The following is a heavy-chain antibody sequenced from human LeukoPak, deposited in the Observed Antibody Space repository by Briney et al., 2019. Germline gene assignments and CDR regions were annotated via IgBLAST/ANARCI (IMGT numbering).Heavy chain of an antibody. D-gene: IGHD2-15*01. CDR2: FDPEDGET. V-gene: IGHV1-24*01. Sequence: ASVKVSCKVSGYTLTELSMHWVRQAPGKGLEWMGGFDPEDGETICAQKFQGRVTMTEDTSTDTAYMELSRLRSDDTAVYYCARGRHNLVVVAAYYFDYWGQGTLVTVSS. CDR1: GYTLTELS. CDR3: ARGRHNLVVVAAYYFDY. J-gene: IGHJ4*02.